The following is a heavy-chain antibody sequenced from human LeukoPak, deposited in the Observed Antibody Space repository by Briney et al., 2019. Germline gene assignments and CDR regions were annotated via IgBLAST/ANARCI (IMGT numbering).Heavy chain of an antibody. CDR1: GFTFSSYA. CDR3: ASQIQGRANYWYFDL. V-gene: IGHV3-30*04. J-gene: IGHJ2*01. Sequence: GGSLRLSCAASGFTFSSYAVHWVRPAPGKGLEWVAVISYDGSNKYYADSVKGRFTISRDNSKNTLYLQMNSLRAEDTAVYYCASQIQGRANYWYFDLWGRGTLVTVSS. CDR2: ISYDGSNK.